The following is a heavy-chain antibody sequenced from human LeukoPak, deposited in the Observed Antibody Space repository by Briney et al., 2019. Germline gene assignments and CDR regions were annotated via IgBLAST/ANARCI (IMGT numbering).Heavy chain of an antibody. Sequence: ASVKVSCRASGYTFTSYIISWVRQAPGQGLEWMGWINAYNGNTDYAQRVQGRVTMTTDTSTSTAYMEVRSLRSDDTAVYYCARDRHIAAAVYYYYMDVWGKGTPVTVSS. CDR1: GYTFTSYI. V-gene: IGHV1-18*01. CDR3: ARDRHIAAAVYYYYMDV. D-gene: IGHD6-13*01. J-gene: IGHJ6*03. CDR2: INAYNGNT.